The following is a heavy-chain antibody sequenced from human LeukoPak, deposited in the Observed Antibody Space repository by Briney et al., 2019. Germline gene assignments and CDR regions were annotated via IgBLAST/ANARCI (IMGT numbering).Heavy chain of an antibody. V-gene: IGHV3-74*01. CDR1: GFTFTSYY. J-gene: IGHJ4*02. D-gene: IGHD2-2*01. CDR3: ARDTGYCSSTSCPGPDFDY. Sequence: PGGSLRLSCAASGFTFTSYYMHWVRQAPGKGLVWVSRISGDGSNTIYADSVKGRFTISRDNAKNSLYLQMNSLRAVDTAVYYCARDTGYCSSTSCPGPDFDYWGQGTLVTVSS. CDR2: ISGDGSNT.